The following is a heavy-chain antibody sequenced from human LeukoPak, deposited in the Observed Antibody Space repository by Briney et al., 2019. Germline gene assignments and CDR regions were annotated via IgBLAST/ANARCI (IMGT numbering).Heavy chain of an antibody. Sequence: PSETLSLTCAVSGGSFSGYYWSWTRQPPGKGLEWIGEINHSGSTNYNPSLKSRVTISVDTSKNQFSLKLSSVTAADTAVYYCARAMVRGVRVGAFDIWGQGTMVTVSS. CDR3: ARAMVRGVRVGAFDI. J-gene: IGHJ3*02. V-gene: IGHV4-34*01. D-gene: IGHD3-10*01. CDR2: INHSGST. CDR1: GGSFSGYY.